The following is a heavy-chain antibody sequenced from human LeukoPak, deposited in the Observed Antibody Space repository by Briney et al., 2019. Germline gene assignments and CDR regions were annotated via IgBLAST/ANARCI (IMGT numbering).Heavy chain of an antibody. D-gene: IGHD2-2*01. CDR2: INPNSGGT. CDR1: GHTFTAYY. V-gene: IGHV1-2*02. CDR3: AKARGLYCSSTSCYDCDV. Sequence: ASVKVSCKASGHTFTAYYIHWVRQAPGQGVEWMGWINPNSGGTSYAQKFQGRVTLTRDTSISTAYMELSRLRSDDTAVYYCAKARGLYCSSTSCYDCDVWGKGTTVTVSS. J-gene: IGHJ6*04.